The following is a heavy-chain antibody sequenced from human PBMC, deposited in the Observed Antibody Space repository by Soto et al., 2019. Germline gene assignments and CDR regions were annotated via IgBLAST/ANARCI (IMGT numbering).Heavy chain of an antibody. CDR3: AHKCPEDWPLDY. CDR1: GFSLSTSGVG. J-gene: IGHJ4*02. Sequence: QITLKESGPTLVRPTQTLTLTCAFSGFSLSTSGVGVGWIRQPPGKALEWLAVIYWDDSKHYSPSLRSRLTITKDTSKNQVALTMTNMDPMDTGTYYCAHKCPEDWPLDYWGQGTLVTVSS. D-gene: IGHD3-9*01. CDR2: IYWDDSK. V-gene: IGHV2-5*02.